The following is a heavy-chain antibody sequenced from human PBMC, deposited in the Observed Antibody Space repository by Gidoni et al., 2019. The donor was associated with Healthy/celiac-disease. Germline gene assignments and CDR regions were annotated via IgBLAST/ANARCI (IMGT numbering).Heavy chain of an antibody. CDR2: ISYDGSNK. Sequence: QVQLVESGGGVVQPGRSLRLSCAASGFTFSSDGMHWVRQAQGKGLEWVAVISYDGSNKYYADSVKGRFTISRDNSKNTLYLQMNSLRAEDTAVYYCAKDPHGAFDIWGQGTMVTVSA. V-gene: IGHV3-30*18. CDR1: GFTFSSDG. J-gene: IGHJ3*02. CDR3: AKDPHGAFDI.